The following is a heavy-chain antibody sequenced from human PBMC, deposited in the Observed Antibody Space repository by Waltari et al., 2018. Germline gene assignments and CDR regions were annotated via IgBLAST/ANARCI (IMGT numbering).Heavy chain of an antibody. CDR3: ARPIGTAGTPYWFGP. CDR2: ISSRSAST. V-gene: IGHV3-23*01. D-gene: IGHD6-25*01. J-gene: IGHJ5*02. Sequence: EVQLLESGGGLIQPGGPLRLSWAAPGFTFTNYAMSWVRQAPGKGLEWVSGISSRSASTNYADSVRGRFTISRDNSRDTLYLQMNSMRAEDTAIYYCARPIGTAGTPYWFGPWGQGTLVTVSS. CDR1: GFTFTNYA.